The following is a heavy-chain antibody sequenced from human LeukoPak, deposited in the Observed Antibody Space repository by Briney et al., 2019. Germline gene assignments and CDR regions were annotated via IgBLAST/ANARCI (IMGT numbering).Heavy chain of an antibody. CDR3: ARGPYCSTVSCLSPYYYYYMDV. D-gene: IGHD2-2*01. J-gene: IGHJ6*03. Sequence: GESLKISXKGSGYSFTNYWIGWVLQMPGKGLEWMGIIYPGDSDTRYSPSFQGQVTVSADKSISTAYLQWSSLKASDTAMYYCARGPYCSTVSCLSPYYYYYMDVWGKGTTVTVSS. V-gene: IGHV5-51*01. CDR2: IYPGDSDT. CDR1: GYSFTNYW.